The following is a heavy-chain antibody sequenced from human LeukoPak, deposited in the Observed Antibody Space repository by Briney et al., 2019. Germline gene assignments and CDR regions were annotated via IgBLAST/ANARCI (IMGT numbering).Heavy chain of an antibody. CDR2: IYSGGST. D-gene: IGHD1-26*01. CDR3: AKMYSGSYHPYFDY. J-gene: IGHJ4*02. CDR1: GFTVSSNY. Sequence: GGSLRLSCAASGFTVSSNYMSWVRQAPGKGLEWVSVIYSGGSTYYADSVKGRFTISRHNSKNTLYLQMNSLRAEDTAVYYCAKMYSGSYHPYFDYWGQGTLVTVSS. V-gene: IGHV3-53*04.